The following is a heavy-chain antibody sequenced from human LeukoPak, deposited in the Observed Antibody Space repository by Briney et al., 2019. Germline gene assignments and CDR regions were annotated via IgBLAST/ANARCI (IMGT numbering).Heavy chain of an antibody. D-gene: IGHD6-13*01. CDR3: ARDSEAAADYYFDY. V-gene: IGHV3-20*04. J-gene: IGHJ4*02. CDR1: GFTFDDYG. Sequence: GGSLRLSCAASGFTFDDYGMSWVRQAPGKGLEWVSGINWNGGSTGYADSVKGRFTIPRDNAKNSLYLQMNSLRAEDTALYYCARDSEAAADYYFDYWGQGTLVTVSS. CDR2: INWNGGST.